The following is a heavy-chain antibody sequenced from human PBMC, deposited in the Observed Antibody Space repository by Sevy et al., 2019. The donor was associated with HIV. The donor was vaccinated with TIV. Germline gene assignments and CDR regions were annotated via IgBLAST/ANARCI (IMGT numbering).Heavy chain of an antibody. CDR1: GFTFSSYA. Sequence: GGSLRLSCAASGFTFSSYAMNWVRQAPGKGLEWVSTIFGSGGGTYYADSVKGRFTISRDNSKNTLYLQMNSLRAEDTAVYYCAGGSYDSSGSFDAFDIRGQGTMVTVSS. D-gene: IGHD3-22*01. CDR2: IFGSGGGT. V-gene: IGHV3-23*01. J-gene: IGHJ3*02. CDR3: AGGSYDSSGSFDAFDI.